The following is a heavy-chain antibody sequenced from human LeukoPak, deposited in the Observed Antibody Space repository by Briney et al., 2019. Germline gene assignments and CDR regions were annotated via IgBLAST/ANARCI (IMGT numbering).Heavy chain of an antibody. V-gene: IGHV1-2*02. D-gene: IGHD2-15*01. CDR2: INPNSGGT. Sequence: ASVKVSCKASGYTFTVYYMHWVRQAPGQGLEWMGWINPNSGGTNSAQKFQGRVTMTRDTSISTAYMELNNLRSDDAAVYYCMRSVGSTNWYAYWGQGTHVIVSS. J-gene: IGHJ5*01. CDR1: GYTFTVYY. CDR3: MRSVGSTNWYAY.